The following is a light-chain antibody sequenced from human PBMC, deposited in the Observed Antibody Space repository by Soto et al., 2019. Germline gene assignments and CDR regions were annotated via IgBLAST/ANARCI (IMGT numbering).Light chain of an antibody. CDR2: FVS. V-gene: IGKV2-28*01. CDR1: QSLLHSNGYNY. CDR3: MQALQTRT. Sequence: DIVMTQSPLSLSVTPGEPASISCRSSQSLLHSNGYNYLDWYLQKPGQSPQLLIYFVSNRASGVPDRFSGSGSGTDFTLKISRVEPEDVGVYYCMQALQTRTFGQGTKVDNK. J-gene: IGKJ1*01.